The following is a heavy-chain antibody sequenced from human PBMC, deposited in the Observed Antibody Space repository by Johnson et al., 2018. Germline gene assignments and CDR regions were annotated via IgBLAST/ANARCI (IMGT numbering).Heavy chain of an antibody. CDR1: GFTFSSYS. CDR3: ARVGYYEPYYYYYMDV. CDR2: ISSSSSTI. J-gene: IGHJ6*03. Sequence: VQLVESGGGLVKPGGSLRLSCAASGFTFSSYSMNWVRQAPGKGLEWVSSISSSSSTIYYADSVKGRFTISRDNAKKSLDLQMNSLRAEDTAVYYCARVGYYEPYYYYYMDVWGKGTTVTVSS. D-gene: IGHD3-22*01. V-gene: IGHV3-21*01.